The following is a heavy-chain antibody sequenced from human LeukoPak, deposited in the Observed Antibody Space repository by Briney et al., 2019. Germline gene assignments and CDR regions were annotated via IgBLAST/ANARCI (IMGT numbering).Heavy chain of an antibody. CDR1: GFTFSTFS. Sequence: TGGSLRLSCAASGFTFSTFSMNWVRQTPGKGLEWVSAISGSGSDIYYADSVKGRFTISRDNPKRSLYLQMNSLRAEDTAVYYCARGGYCSGGTCYKWNAFDIWGQGTMVTVSS. J-gene: IGHJ3*02. CDR2: ISGSGSDI. D-gene: IGHD2-15*01. CDR3: ARGGYCSGGTCYKWNAFDI. V-gene: IGHV3-21*01.